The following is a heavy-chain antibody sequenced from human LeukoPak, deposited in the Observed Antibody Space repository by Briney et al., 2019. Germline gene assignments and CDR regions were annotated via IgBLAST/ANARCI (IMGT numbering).Heavy chain of an antibody. CDR1: GFTFSTYR. J-gene: IGHJ3*02. V-gene: IGHV3-48*04. CDR3: ASFPPYMVRTEAFDI. CDR2: ISSSGSTI. D-gene: IGHD3-10*01. Sequence: GGSLRLSCAASGFTFSTYRMNWVRQAPGKGLEWVSYISSSGSTIYYADSVKGRFTISRDNAKNSLYLQMNSLRAEDTAVYYCASFPPYMVRTEAFDIWGQGTMVTVSS.